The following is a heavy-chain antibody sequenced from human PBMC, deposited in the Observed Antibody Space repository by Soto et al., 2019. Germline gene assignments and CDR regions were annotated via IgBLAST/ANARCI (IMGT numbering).Heavy chain of an antibody. CDR2: IYYTGHS. J-gene: IGHJ4*02. CDR1: GGSISSGGTGSY. Sequence: QVQLQESGPGLVKPSQTLSLTCTVSGGSISSGGTGSYWTWIRQLPGKGLEWIGYIYYTGHSYYNPSLKRRPTISIDTSKNQFSLKLPSVTAADTAVYFCASGHDAYKVRYWGQGTLVTVSS. D-gene: IGHD1-1*01. CDR3: ASGHDAYKVRY. V-gene: IGHV4-31*03.